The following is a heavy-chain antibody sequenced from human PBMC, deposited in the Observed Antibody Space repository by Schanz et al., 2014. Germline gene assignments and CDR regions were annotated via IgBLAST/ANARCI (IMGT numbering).Heavy chain of an antibody. CDR2: ITTGGNT. D-gene: IGHD2-15*01. V-gene: IGHV3-23*01. CDR3: SKDKQGSRSDDS. CDR1: GFTFRSYA. Sequence: EVQLLESGGGLVQPGGSLRLSCIGSGFTFRSYALGWVRQAPGKGLEWVSSITTGGNTYYRDSVKGRFIVSRDNSKNTLYLEMNRLRVNDTAVYYCSKDKQGSRSDDSWGQGTLVTVSS. J-gene: IGHJ5*01.